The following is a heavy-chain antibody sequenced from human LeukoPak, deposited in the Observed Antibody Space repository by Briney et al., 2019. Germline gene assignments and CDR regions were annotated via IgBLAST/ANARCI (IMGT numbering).Heavy chain of an antibody. CDR1: GYTFTSYA. D-gene: IGHD2-15*01. J-gene: IGHJ4*02. Sequence: ASVKVSCKASGYTFTSYAMHWVRQAPGQRLEWMGWINAGNGNTKYSQKFQGRVTITRDTSASTAYMELSSLRSEDTAVYYCARVRLGVVVVAALKYWGQGTLVTVSS. V-gene: IGHV1-3*01. CDR3: ARVRLGVVVVAALKY. CDR2: INAGNGNT.